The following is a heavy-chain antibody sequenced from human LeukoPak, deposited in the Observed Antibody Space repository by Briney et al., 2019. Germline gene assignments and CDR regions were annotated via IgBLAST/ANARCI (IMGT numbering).Heavy chain of an antibody. J-gene: IGHJ4*02. Sequence: GGSLRLSCAASGFTFSTYGMHWVRQAPGKGLEWVAFIRSDGSNKYYADSVKGRFTISRDKSENTLYLQMNSLRAEDTALYYCAKDQSITTIVGQEYYFDYWGQGTLVTVSS. CDR3: AKDQSITTIVGQEYYFDY. D-gene: IGHD3-22*01. CDR1: GFTFSTYG. CDR2: IRSDGSNK. V-gene: IGHV3-30*02.